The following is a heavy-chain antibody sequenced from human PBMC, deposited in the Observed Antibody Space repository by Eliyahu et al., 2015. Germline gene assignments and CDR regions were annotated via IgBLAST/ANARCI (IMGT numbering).Heavy chain of an antibody. CDR3: ARAVPSSISCYYMDI. CDR1: GGXISSDRYY. J-gene: IGHJ6*03. CDR2: MYYSGTT. D-gene: IGHD2-2*01. V-gene: IGHV4-31*03. Sequence: QVQLQESGPGLVKPSQTLSLTCXVSGGXISSDRYYWSWIRQRPGKGLEWIGYMYYSGTTYYNPSLKTRVTISVDTSKNQFSLKLSSVTAADTAIYYCARAVPSSISCYYMDIWGKGTTVTVSS.